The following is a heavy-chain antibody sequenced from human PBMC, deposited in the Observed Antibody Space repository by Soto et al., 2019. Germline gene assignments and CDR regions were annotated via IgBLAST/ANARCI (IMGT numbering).Heavy chain of an antibody. CDR2: ISGSGGST. CDR3: AKNGCGGDCYSSVAGNWFDP. Sequence: EVQLLESGGGLVQPGGSLRLSCVASGFTFSGNVMSWVRQAPGKGLEWISIISGSGGSTYYADSVKGRFTISRDNSNNTLYLQMHSLTAAYTAVYYCAKNGCGGDCYSSVAGNWFDPWGQGTLVTVSS. D-gene: IGHD2-21*02. CDR1: GFTFSGNV. V-gene: IGHV3-23*01. J-gene: IGHJ5*02.